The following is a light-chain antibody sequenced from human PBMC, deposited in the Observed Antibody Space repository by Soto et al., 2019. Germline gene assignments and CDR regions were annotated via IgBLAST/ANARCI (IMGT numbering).Light chain of an antibody. Sequence: EIVLTHSPGTLSLSPGERATLSCRASQSVSSSYLAWYQQKPGQAPRLLIYGASSRATGIPDRFSGSGSGTSITLTISRLEPEDFAVYYWQHYCSSPWTCGRGTKVVIK. CDR1: QSVSSSY. V-gene: IGKV3-20*01. CDR2: GAS. J-gene: IGKJ1*01. CDR3: QHYCSSPWT.